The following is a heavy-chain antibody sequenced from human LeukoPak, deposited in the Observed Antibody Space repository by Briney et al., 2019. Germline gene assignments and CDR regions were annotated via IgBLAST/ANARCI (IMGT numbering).Heavy chain of an antibody. Sequence: PSETLSLTCTVSGGSISSYYWSWIRQPPGKGLEWIGYIYTSGSTNYNPSLKSRVTISVDTSKNQFSLKLSSVTAAGTAMYYCARLIAVAGLDYWGQGTLVTVSS. V-gene: IGHV4-4*09. CDR1: GGSISSYY. D-gene: IGHD6-19*01. J-gene: IGHJ4*02. CDR3: ARLIAVAGLDY. CDR2: IYTSGST.